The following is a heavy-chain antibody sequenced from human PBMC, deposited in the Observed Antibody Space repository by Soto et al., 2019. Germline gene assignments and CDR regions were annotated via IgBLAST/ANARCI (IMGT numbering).Heavy chain of an antibody. J-gene: IGHJ5*02. CDR2: ISTSGNT. CDR1: GVSMRNSY. D-gene: IGHD3-16*01. Sequence: QVQLEESGPGLVKPSETLSLICSVSGVSMRNSYWTWIRQSAGKGPEWIGRISTSGNTNYNPSLTSRLTMSVDTSKNQVSLKLTSVTAADTAVYYCARGGGVPALGDPWGQGTLVTVAS. CDR3: ARGGGVPALGDP. V-gene: IGHV4-4*07.